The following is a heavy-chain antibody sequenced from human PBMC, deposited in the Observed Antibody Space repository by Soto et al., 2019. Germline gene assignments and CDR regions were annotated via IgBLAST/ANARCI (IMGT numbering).Heavy chain of an antibody. CDR1: GFTFGKYW. V-gene: IGHV3-23*01. Sequence: GGSLRLSCAASGFTFGKYWMHWVRQAPGKGLEWVSAISGSGGSTYYADSVKGRFTISRDNSKNTLYLQMNSLRAEDTAVYYCAWGYCGGDCYFGGPFDYWGQGTLVTVSS. D-gene: IGHD2-21*02. CDR3: AWGYCGGDCYFGGPFDY. CDR2: ISGSGGST. J-gene: IGHJ4*02.